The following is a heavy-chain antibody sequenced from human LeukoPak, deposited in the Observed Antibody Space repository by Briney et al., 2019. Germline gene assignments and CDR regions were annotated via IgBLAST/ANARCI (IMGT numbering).Heavy chain of an antibody. V-gene: IGHV1-2*02. Sequence: ASVKVSCKASGYTFTGYYMHWVRQAPGQGLEWMGWINPNSGGTNYAQKFQGRVTTTRDTSISTAYMELRSLRSDDTAVYYCARDRRRLGYYYDSSGYSSSWFDPWGQGTLVTVSS. CDR1: GYTFTGYY. D-gene: IGHD3-22*01. CDR3: ARDRRRLGYYYDSSGYSSSWFDP. CDR2: INPNSGGT. J-gene: IGHJ5*02.